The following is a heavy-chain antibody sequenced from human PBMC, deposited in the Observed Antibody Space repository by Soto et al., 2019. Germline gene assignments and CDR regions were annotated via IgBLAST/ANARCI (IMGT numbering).Heavy chain of an antibody. CDR3: ARRYYYDSSGYYSHAFDI. J-gene: IGHJ3*02. V-gene: IGHV1-69*13. Sequence: ASVKVSCKASGGTFSSYAISWVRQAPGQGLEWMGGIIPIFGTANYAQKFQGRVTITADESTSTAYMELSSLRSEDTAVYYCARRYYYDSSGYYSHAFDIWGQGTMVTVSS. CDR2: IIPIFGTA. CDR1: GGTFSSYA. D-gene: IGHD3-22*01.